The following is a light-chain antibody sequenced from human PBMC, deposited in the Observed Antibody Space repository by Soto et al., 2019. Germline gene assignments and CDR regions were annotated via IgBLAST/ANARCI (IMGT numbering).Light chain of an antibody. V-gene: IGLV1-40*01. CDR1: SSNIGAGYD. CDR2: GNS. Sequence: QSVLTQPPSVSGAPGQRVTISCTGSSSNIGAGYDVHWYQQLPGTAPKLLIYGNSNRPSGVPDRFSGSKSGSSASLAITGLQAEDEADYYCTSFTISSTRLFGGGTKLTVL. J-gene: IGLJ3*02. CDR3: TSFTISSTRL.